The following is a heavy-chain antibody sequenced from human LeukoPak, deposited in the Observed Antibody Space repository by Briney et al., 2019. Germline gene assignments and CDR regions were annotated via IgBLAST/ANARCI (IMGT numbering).Heavy chain of an antibody. CDR1: GFTFSSYG. D-gene: IGHD3-10*01. Sequence: PGRSLRLSCAASGFTFSSYGMHWVRQAPGKGLEWVAVISYDGSNKYYADSVKGRFTISRDNSKNTLYLQMNSLRAEDTAVYYYAKEAGARPNWFDPWGQGTLVTVSS. CDR3: AKEAGARPNWFDP. V-gene: IGHV3-30*18. J-gene: IGHJ5*02. CDR2: ISYDGSNK.